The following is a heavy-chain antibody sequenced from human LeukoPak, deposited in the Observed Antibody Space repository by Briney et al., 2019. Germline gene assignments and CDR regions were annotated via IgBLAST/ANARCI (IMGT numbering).Heavy chain of an antibody. V-gene: IGHV4-34*01. D-gene: IGHD5-18*01. J-gene: IGHJ4*02. CDR2: INHSGST. Sequence: PSETLSLTCAVYGGSFSGYYWSWIRQPPGKGLEWIGEINHSGSTNYNPSLKSRVTISVDTSKNQFSLKLSSVTAADTAVYYCARHSYGYVRIFDYWGQGTLVTVSS. CDR1: GGSFSGYY. CDR3: ARHSYGYVRIFDY.